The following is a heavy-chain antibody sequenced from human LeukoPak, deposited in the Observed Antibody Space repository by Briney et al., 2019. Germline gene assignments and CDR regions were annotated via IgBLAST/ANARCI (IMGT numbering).Heavy chain of an antibody. CDR2: INSDGSST. CDR1: GFTFSPYW. D-gene: IGHD3-22*01. CDR3: ARATRDNSGYYLWDY. Sequence: HPGGSLRLSCAASGFTFSPYWMHWVRQAPGKGLVWVSRINSDGSSTSYADSVKGRFTISRDNAKNTLYLQMNSLRAEDTAVYYCARATRDNSGYYLWDYWGQGTLVTVSS. J-gene: IGHJ4*02. V-gene: IGHV3-74*01.